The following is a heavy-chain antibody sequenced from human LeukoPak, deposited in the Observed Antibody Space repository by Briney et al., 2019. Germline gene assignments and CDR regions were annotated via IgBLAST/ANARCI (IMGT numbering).Heavy chain of an antibody. Sequence: SETLSLTCAVYGGSFSGYYWSWIRQPPGKGLEWIGEINHSGSTNYNPSLKSRVTISVDTSKNQFSLKLSSVTAADTAVYYCARRVGYSYGYVYYYYMDVWGKGTTVTVSS. J-gene: IGHJ6*03. CDR3: ARRVGYSYGYVYYYYMDV. V-gene: IGHV4-34*01. CDR1: GGSFSGYY. CDR2: INHSGST. D-gene: IGHD5-18*01.